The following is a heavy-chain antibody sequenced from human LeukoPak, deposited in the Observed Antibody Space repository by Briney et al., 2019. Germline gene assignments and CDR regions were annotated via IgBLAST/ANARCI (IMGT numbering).Heavy chain of an antibody. CDR3: ARLGAGPTYYDFWSGYSSFYFDY. V-gene: IGHV4-39*01. J-gene: IGHJ4*02. D-gene: IGHD3-3*01. CDR2: IHYSGNT. Sequence: SETLSLTCTVSGGSTSSSNYYWGWIRQPPGKGLEWIGGIHYSGNTYYNPSLKSRVTISVDTSKNQFSLKLSSVTATDTAVYYCARLGAGPTYYDFWSGYSSFYFDYWGQGTLVTVSS. CDR1: GGSTSSSNYY.